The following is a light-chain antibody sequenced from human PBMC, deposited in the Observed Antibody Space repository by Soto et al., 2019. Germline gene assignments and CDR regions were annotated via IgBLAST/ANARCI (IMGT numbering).Light chain of an antibody. CDR1: SSDVGGYNY. Sequence: QSALTQPPSASGSPGQSVTISCTGTSSDVGGYNYVSWYQQHPGKAPKLMIYEVSKWSSGVPDRFSGSKSGNTASLTVSGLQAEDEADYYCSSYAGSNNPYVFGTGTKLTVL. CDR2: EVS. J-gene: IGLJ1*01. CDR3: SSYAGSNNPYV. V-gene: IGLV2-8*01.